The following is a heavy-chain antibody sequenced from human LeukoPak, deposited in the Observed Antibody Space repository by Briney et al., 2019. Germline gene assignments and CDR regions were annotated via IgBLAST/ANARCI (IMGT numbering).Heavy chain of an antibody. Sequence: SETLSLTCTVSGGSISSYYWSWIRQPPGKGLEWIGYIYYSGSTNYNPSLKSRVTISVDTSKNQFSLKLSSVTAADTAVYYCASNRDGYNPLNYYYYMDVWGKGTTVTISS. D-gene: IGHD5-24*01. CDR2: IYYSGST. CDR3: ASNRDGYNPLNYYYYMDV. V-gene: IGHV4-59*01. J-gene: IGHJ6*03. CDR1: GGSISSYY.